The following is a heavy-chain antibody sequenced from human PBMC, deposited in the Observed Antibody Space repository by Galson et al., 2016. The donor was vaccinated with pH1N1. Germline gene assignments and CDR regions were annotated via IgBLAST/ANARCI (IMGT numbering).Heavy chain of an antibody. J-gene: IGHJ5*02. D-gene: IGHD4-17*01. V-gene: IGHV1-69*13. CDR3: ARWDYGDYVGWFDP. CDR2: INPIFGTA. Sequence: SVKVSCKDSGGTFSSYGISWVRQAPGQGLEWMGRINPIFGTADNAQKFQGRVTITADESTTTAYMELSSLRYEDTAVYYCARWDYGDYVGWFDPWGQGTLVTVSS. CDR1: GGTFSSYG.